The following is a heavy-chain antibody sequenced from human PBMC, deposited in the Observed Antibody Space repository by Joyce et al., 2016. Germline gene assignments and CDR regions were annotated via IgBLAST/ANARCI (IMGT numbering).Heavy chain of an antibody. Sequence: QVHLVQSGAEVKKPGASVKVSCKAAGYTFTDYYVHWLRQGPGQGLEWMGWIKPKTGVAKYAQKFEGRITMTRDTSISTGYLDLTILASNDTAVYYCAKVADRSGWEAFDIWGQGTVVTVSS. D-gene: IGHD1-26*01. J-gene: IGHJ3*02. CDR2: IKPKTGVA. CDR1: GYTFTDYY. V-gene: IGHV1-2*02. CDR3: AKVADRSGWEAFDI.